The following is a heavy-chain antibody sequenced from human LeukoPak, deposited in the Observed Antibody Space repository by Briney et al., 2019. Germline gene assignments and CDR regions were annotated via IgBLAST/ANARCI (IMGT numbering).Heavy chain of an antibody. CDR2: ISSSSSTI. J-gene: IGHJ6*02. V-gene: IGHV3-48*04. Sequence: GGSLRLSCAASGFTFSSYSMNWVRQAPGKGLEWVSYISSSSSTIYYADSVKGRFTISRDNAKNSLYLQMNSLRAEDTAVYYCARGIAYCGGDCPPYGMDVWGQGTTVTVSS. D-gene: IGHD2-21*02. CDR3: ARGIAYCGGDCPPYGMDV. CDR1: GFTFSSYS.